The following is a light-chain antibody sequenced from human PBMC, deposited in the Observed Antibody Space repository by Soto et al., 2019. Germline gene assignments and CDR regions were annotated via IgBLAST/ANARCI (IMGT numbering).Light chain of an antibody. V-gene: IGLV6-57*04. Sequence: NFMLTQPHSVSESPGKTVTISCTRSSSSIASNDVQWYQQRPGSAPTTVIYENNQRPSGVPDRFSGSTDGSSNSASLTISGLQTEDEADYYCQSYDSSTVVFGGGTKLTVL. CDR1: SSSIASND. CDR2: ENN. J-gene: IGLJ2*01. CDR3: QSYDSSTVV.